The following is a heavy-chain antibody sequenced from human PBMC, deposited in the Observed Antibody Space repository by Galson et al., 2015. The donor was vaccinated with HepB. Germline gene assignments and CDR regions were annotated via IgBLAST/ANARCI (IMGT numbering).Heavy chain of an antibody. CDR3: ARLKGQWLVYYYGMDV. CDR2: INHSGST. Sequence: ETLSLTCAVYGGSFSGYCWSWIRQPPGKGLEWIGGINHSGSTNYNPSLKSRVTISVDTSKNQFSLKLSSVTAADTAVYYCARLKGQWLVYYYGMDVWGQGTTVTVSS. J-gene: IGHJ6*02. CDR1: GGSFSGYC. D-gene: IGHD6-19*01. V-gene: IGHV4-34*01.